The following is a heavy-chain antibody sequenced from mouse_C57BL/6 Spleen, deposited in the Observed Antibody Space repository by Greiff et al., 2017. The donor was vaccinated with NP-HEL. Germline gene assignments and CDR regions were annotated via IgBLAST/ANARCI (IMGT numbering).Heavy chain of an antibody. D-gene: IGHD2-12*01. CDR2: INPYNGGT. J-gene: IGHJ3*01. Sequence: EVQLQQSGPVLVKPGASVKMSCKASGYTFTDYYMNWVKQSHGKSLEWIGVINPYNGGTSYNQTFKGKATLTVDKSSSTAYMELNSLTSEDSAVYYCADYYMRFAYWGQGTLVTVSA. V-gene: IGHV1-19*01. CDR3: ADYYMRFAY. CDR1: GYTFTDYY.